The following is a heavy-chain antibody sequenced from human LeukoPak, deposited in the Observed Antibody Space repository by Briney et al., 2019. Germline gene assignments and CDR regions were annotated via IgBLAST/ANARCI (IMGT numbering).Heavy chain of an antibody. CDR2: ISSSATTI. D-gene: IGHD3-10*02. V-gene: IGHV3-11*04. CDR3: AELGITMIGGV. J-gene: IGHJ6*04. Sequence: TGGSLRLSCAASGFTFSDYYMSLIRQAPGKGLEWVSYISSSATTIYYADSVKGRFTISRDNAKNSLYLQMNSLRAEDTAVYYCAELGITMIGGVWGKGTTVTISS. CDR1: GFTFSDYY.